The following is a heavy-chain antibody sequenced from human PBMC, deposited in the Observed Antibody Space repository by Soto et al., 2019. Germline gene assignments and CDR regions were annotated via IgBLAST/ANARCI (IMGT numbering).Heavy chain of an antibody. V-gene: IGHV3-9*01. J-gene: IGHJ3*02. D-gene: IGHD6-13*01. CDR3: AKDRYEHSSWYEADAFDI. Sequence: GGSLRLSCAASGFTFDDYAMHWVRQAPGKGLEWVSGISWNSGSIGYADSVKGRFTISRDNAKNSLYLQMNSLRSEYTDLYYCAKDRYEHSSWYEADAFDIWGQGTMVTVSS. CDR1: GFTFDDYA. CDR2: ISWNSGSI.